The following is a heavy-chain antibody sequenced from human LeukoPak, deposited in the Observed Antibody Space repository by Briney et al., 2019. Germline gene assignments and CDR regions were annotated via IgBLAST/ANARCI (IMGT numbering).Heavy chain of an antibody. CDR2: ISGSGYDT. J-gene: IGHJ6*03. D-gene: IGHD3-16*01. Sequence: GGSLRLSCAASGFTFSNYALSWVRQAPGKGLEWVSAISGSGYDTFYADSVKGRFTISRDNSKNTLYLQMNSLRAEDTAVYYCARDARDHTYGGYYYMDVWGKGTTVTVSS. V-gene: IGHV3-23*01. CDR3: ARDARDHTYGGYYYMDV. CDR1: GFTFSNYA.